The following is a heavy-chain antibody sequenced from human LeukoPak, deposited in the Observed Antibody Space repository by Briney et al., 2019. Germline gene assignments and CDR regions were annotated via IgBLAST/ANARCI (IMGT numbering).Heavy chain of an antibody. D-gene: IGHD6-13*01. J-gene: IGHJ4*02. CDR2: VYNSGGT. CDR1: GDSISSGAYA. V-gene: IGHV4-30-4*01. Sequence: SETLSLTCTVSGDSISSGAYAWTWIRQSPGKGLEWIGYVYNSGGTHYNSSLKSRLSISADMSQNKFSLNLSSVTAADTAVYYCAKGSSSSRPYYFDYWGQGTLVTVSS. CDR3: AKGSSSSRPYYFDY.